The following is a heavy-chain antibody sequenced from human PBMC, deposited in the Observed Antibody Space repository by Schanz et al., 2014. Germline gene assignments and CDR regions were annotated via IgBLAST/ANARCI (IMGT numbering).Heavy chain of an antibody. V-gene: IGHV3-23*01. CDR1: GVTFSSYA. D-gene: IGHD3-10*01. Sequence: EVQLLESGGGFVQPGGSLRLSCVASGVTFSSYAISWVRQASGKGLEWVSAISGSGASTYYADSVKGRFTISRDNSKNTLYLQMNSLRAEDTAVYYCAKDQRSYGSGSYSYCDYGGQGTLAAVPS. CDR3: AKDQRSYGSGSYSYCDY. J-gene: IGHJ4*02. CDR2: ISGSGAST.